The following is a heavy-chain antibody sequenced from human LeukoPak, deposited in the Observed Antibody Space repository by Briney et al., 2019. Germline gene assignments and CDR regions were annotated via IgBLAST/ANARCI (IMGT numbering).Heavy chain of an antibody. D-gene: IGHD6-6*01. Sequence: QAGGSLRLSCAASGFTFNAFGMNWVRQAPGKGLQWVSYISSSSTNMYYADSVKGRFTISRDNAKNSLYLQMNSLRAEDTAVYYCAREYSSSSGRSFDYWGQGTLVTVSS. V-gene: IGHV3-48*01. CDR2: ISSSSTNM. J-gene: IGHJ4*02. CDR3: AREYSSSSGRSFDY. CDR1: GFTFNAFG.